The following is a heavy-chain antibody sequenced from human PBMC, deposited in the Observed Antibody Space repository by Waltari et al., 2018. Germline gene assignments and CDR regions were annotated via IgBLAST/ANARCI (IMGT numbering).Heavy chain of an antibody. CDR1: GFTYSNHW. Sequence: EVQLVESGGDLVQPGGSLRLSCVGSGFTYSNHWMAWVRQVPGKGLEWLATIRKDGGVKYYVDSVKGRFTISRDNAKNSLFLQMSSLRVEDTAIYYCASQIRYNSGWIPLDYWGQGTLVTVSS. D-gene: IGHD6-19*01. CDR3: ASQIRYNSGWIPLDY. V-gene: IGHV3-7*01. J-gene: IGHJ4*02. CDR2: IRKDGGVK.